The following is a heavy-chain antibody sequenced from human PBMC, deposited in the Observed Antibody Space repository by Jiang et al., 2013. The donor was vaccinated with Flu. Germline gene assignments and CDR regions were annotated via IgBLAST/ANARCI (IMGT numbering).Heavy chain of an antibody. CDR1: SGYISSGDYW. Sequence: GPGLVKPSQTLSLTCTVSSGYISSGDYWWNWIRQPPGKGLEWVGLIHYSGRTTYNPSLKSRLNLSIDMSKKQFSLRLNSVTAADTADYYCAAATSVTMWAFAFWGQGTTVTVSS. D-gene: IGHD3-10*02. V-gene: IGHV4-30-4*01. CDR3: AAATSVTMWAFAF. CDR2: IHYSGRT. J-gene: IGHJ3*01.